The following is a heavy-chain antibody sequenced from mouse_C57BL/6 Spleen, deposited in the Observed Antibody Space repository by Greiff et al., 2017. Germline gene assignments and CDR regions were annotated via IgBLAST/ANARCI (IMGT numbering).Heavy chain of an antibody. CDR1: GFTFSSYG. CDR3: ARLSMSTTFFDY. J-gene: IGHJ2*01. Sequence: EVKLMESGGDLVKPGGSLKLSCAASGFTFSSYGMSWVRQTPDKRLEWVATISSGGSYTYYPDSLKGRCTISRDNAKNTLYLQMSSLKSKDTAMYYCARLSMSTTFFDYWGQGTTLTVSS. CDR2: ISSGGSYT. D-gene: IGHD2-4*01. V-gene: IGHV5-6*01.